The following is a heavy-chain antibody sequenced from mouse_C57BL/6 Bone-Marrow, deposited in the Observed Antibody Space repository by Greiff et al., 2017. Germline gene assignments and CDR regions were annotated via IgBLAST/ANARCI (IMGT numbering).Heavy chain of an antibody. Sequence: EVQRVESGGGLVKPGGSLKLSCAASGFTFSSYAMSWVRQTPEKRLEWVATISDGGSYTYYPDNVKGRFTISRDNAKNNLYLQMSHLKSEDTAMYYCARQPLYAMDYWGQGTSVTVSS. J-gene: IGHJ4*01. CDR3: ARQPLYAMDY. CDR1: GFTFSSYA. CDR2: ISDGGSYT. V-gene: IGHV5-4*01.